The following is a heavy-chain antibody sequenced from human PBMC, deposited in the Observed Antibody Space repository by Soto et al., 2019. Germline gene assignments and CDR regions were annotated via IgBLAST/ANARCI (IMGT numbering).Heavy chain of an antibody. Sequence: EVQLVESGGDLVQPGGSLRLSCAASGFTFTNYWMHWVRQAPGRGLLWISRINPDGSTTFYADSVKGRFTISRDNAKNTLYLQMNSLRGEDTAVYYCASLPQDVSPVLGNEGPDYWGQGTLVTVSS. CDR2: INPDGSTT. D-gene: IGHD6-19*01. CDR1: GFTFTNYW. V-gene: IGHV3-74*01. CDR3: ASLPQDVSPVLGNEGPDY. J-gene: IGHJ4*02.